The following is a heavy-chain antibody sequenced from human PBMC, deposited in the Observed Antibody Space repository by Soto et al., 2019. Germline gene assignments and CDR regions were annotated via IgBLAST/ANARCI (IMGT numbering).Heavy chain of an antibody. J-gene: IGHJ6*02. D-gene: IGHD2-15*01. CDR2: ISAYNGNT. CDR1: GYTFTSYG. CDR3: ARDLSCSGGSCYVILPPSSYYYGMDV. V-gene: IGHV1-18*01. Sequence: ASVKVSCKASGYTFTSYGISWVRQAPGQGLEWMGWISAYNGNTNYAQKLQGRVTMTTDTSTSTAYMELRSLRSDDTAVYYCARDLSCSGGSCYVILPPSSYYYGMDVWGQGTTVTVSS.